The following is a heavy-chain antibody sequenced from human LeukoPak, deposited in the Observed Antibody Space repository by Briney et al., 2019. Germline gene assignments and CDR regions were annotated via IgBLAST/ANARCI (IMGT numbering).Heavy chain of an antibody. J-gene: IGHJ4*02. D-gene: IGHD3-16*01. CDR1: GFSVSGNY. V-gene: IGHV3-66*01. CDR3: VPTVLAEGD. CDR2: IYSGGRT. Sequence: GGSLRLSCAASGFSVSGNYMTWVRQAPGKGLEWVSVIYSGGRTHYADSVKDRFTISRGNSKNTLYLQMNSLRAEDTAVYYCVPTVLAEGDWGQGTLVTVSS.